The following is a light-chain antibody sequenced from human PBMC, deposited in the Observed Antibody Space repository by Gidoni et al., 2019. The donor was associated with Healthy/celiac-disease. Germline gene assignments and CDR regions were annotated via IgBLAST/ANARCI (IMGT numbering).Light chain of an antibody. CDR1: QSVSSSY. CDR3: QQYGSSPQIT. V-gene: IGKV3-20*01. Sequence: DIVLTQSPGTLSLSPGERATLSCRASQSVSSSYLAWYQQKPGQAPRLLIYGASSRATGIPDRVSGSGSGTDFTLTISRLEPEDVAVYYCQQYGSSPQITFGGGTKVEIK. CDR2: GAS. J-gene: IGKJ4*01.